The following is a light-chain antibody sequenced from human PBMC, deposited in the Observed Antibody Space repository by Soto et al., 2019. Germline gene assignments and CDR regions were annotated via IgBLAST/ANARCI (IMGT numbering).Light chain of an antibody. Sequence: DIVLTQSPDTLSLSPGERATLSCRTSQSLSSNFLAWYQHKPGRSPRLLIHAVCKRRTGIPDKFSGSGSGADFTLTISSLEPEDFAVYYCQQYEKPPYAFGQGTKLEIK. V-gene: IGKV3-20*01. J-gene: IGKJ2*01. CDR3: QQYEKPPYA. CDR1: QSLSSNF. CDR2: AVC.